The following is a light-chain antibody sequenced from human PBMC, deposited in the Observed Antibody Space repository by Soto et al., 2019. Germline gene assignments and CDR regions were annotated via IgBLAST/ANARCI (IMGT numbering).Light chain of an antibody. CDR2: NIF. CDR1: QTVNNVF. V-gene: IGKV3-20*01. J-gene: IGKJ4*01. Sequence: IVLTQSPGALSLAPGERATLSCRASQTVNNVFLAWFQHKPGQSPRLLTYNIFTRATGVPDRISASGSGTDFTLSISRLEPEDSAVYYCQLYGDSPTFGGGTKVEIK. CDR3: QLYGDSPT.